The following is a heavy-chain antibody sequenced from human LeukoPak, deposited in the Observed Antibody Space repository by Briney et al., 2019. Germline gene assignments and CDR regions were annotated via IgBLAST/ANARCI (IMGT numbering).Heavy chain of an antibody. CDR2: IYTSGST. V-gene: IGHV4-61*02. J-gene: IGHJ4*02. Sequence: SETLSLTCTVSGGSISSGSYYWSWIRQPAGKGLEWIGRIYTSGSTNYNPSLKSRVTISVDTSKNQFSLKLSSVTAADTAVYYCARESRYYFDYWGQETLVTVSS. CDR1: GGSISSGSYY. D-gene: IGHD6-13*01. CDR3: ARESRYYFDY.